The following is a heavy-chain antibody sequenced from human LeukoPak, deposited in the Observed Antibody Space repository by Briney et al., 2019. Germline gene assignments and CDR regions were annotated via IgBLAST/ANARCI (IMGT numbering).Heavy chain of an antibody. V-gene: IGHV3-30*02. CDR3: AKGEIVVVPAAIAI. Sequence: PGGSLRLSCAASRFTFSSYGMHWVRQAPGKGLGWVAFIRYDGSNKYYADSVKGRFTISRDNSKNTLYLQMNSLRAEDTAVYYCAKGEIVVVPAAIAIWGQGTLVTVSS. J-gene: IGHJ4*02. CDR2: IRYDGSNK. CDR1: RFTFSSYG. D-gene: IGHD2-2*01.